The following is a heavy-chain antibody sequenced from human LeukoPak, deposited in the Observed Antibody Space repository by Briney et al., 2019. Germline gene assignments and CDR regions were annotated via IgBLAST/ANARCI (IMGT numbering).Heavy chain of an antibody. CDR3: VGGSYGFDY. J-gene: IGHJ4*02. D-gene: IGHD1-26*01. CDR2: IYYSGST. CDR1: GGPISSSSYY. Sequence: SETLSLTCTVSGGPISSSSYYWGWIRQPPGKGLEWIGSIYYSGSTYYNPSLKSRVTISVDTSKNQFSLKLSSVTAADTAVYYCVGGSYGFDYWGQGTLVTVSS. V-gene: IGHV4-39*07.